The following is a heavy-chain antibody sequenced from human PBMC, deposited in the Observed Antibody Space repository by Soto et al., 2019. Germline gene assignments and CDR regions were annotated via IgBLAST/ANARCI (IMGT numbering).Heavy chain of an antibody. CDR1: GFTFSSYG. CDR3: ARGRYSSSWLDY. J-gene: IGHJ4*02. V-gene: IGHV3-33*01. Sequence: QVQLVESGGGVVQPGRSLRLSCAASGFTFSSYGMHWVRQAPGKGLEWVAVIWYDGSNKYYADSVKGRFTISRDNSKNTLYLQMNSRRAEDTAVYYCARGRYSSSWLDYWGQGTLVTVSS. D-gene: IGHD6-13*01. CDR2: IWYDGSNK.